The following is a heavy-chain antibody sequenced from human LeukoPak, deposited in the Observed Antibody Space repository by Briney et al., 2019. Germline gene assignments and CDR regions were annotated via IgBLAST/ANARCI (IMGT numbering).Heavy chain of an antibody. CDR1: GFTFSSDW. D-gene: IGHD3-9*01. CDR2: ISSDEGVI. V-gene: IGHV3-74*01. CDR3: ARYLHAFGLDV. Sequence: GGSLRLSCEEPGFTFSSDWMCWVRQVPGKGLVWVSHISSDEGVIRYADSVKGRFTISRDKAKNTLYLQMNSLRAEDTGVYYCARYLHAFGLDVWGKGTTVTVS. J-gene: IGHJ6*04.